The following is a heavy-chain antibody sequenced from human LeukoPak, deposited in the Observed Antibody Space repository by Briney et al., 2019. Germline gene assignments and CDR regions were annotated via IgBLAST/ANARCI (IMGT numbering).Heavy chain of an antibody. CDR1: GYSVSSNSY. V-gene: IGHV4-38-2*01. J-gene: IGHJ3*02. CDR3: ARWLGNGFDM. D-gene: IGHD6-19*01. Sequence: SETLSLTCVVSGYSVSSNSYWAWIRQSPGKGLEWIGSIHHGGNTYYNPSLMRRVSMSIDMPKNQCSLDLSSVTAADTAVFYCARWLGNGFDMWGQGTMVTVSS. CDR2: IHHGGNT.